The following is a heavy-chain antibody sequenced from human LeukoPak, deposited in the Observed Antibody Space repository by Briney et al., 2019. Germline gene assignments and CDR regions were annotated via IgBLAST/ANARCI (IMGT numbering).Heavy chain of an antibody. CDR3: AREGTTVITRALDY. V-gene: IGHV4-59*12. J-gene: IGHJ4*02. CDR2: IYYSGST. D-gene: IGHD4-23*01. CDR1: GGSISSYY. Sequence: PSETLSLTCTVSGGSISSYYWSWIRQPPGKGLEWIGYIYYSGSTNYNPSLKSRVTISVDTSKNQFSLKLSSVTAADTAVYYCAREGTTVITRALDYWGQGTLVTVSS.